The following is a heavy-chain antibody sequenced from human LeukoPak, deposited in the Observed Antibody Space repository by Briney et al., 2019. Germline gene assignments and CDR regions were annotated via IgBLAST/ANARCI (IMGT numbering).Heavy chain of an antibody. D-gene: IGHD3-10*01. J-gene: IGHJ4*02. CDR2: IHPGTGDT. Sequence: ASVKVSSKASGHTFTTYYIHWVRQAPGQGLEWMGWIHPGTGDTNYAQKFQDRVTVTRDTSLATAYMDLIRLTSDDTAVYYCASYASGYIWLRGWGQVILVTVSS. V-gene: IGHV1-2*02. CDR3: ASYASGYIWLRG. CDR1: GHTFTTYY.